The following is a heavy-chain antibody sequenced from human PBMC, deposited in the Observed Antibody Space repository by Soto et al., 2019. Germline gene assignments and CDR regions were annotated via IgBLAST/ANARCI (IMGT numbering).Heavy chain of an antibody. V-gene: IGHV1-69*13. CDR3: ARWSSRSSSPGGWFDP. Sequence: SVKVSCKASGGTFSSYAISWVRQAPGQGLEWMGGIIPIFGTANYAQKFQGRVTITADESTSTAYMELSSLRSEDTAVYYCARWSSRSSSPGGWFDPWGQGTLVTVSS. CDR2: IIPIFGTA. CDR1: GGTFSSYA. D-gene: IGHD6-13*01. J-gene: IGHJ5*02.